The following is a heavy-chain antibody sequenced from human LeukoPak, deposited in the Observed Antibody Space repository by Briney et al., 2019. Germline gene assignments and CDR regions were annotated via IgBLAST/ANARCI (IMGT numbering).Heavy chain of an antibody. V-gene: IGHV1-2*02. Sequence: GASVKVSCKASGYTFTGYYMHWVRQAPGQGLEWMGWINPNSGGTNYAQKFQGRVTMTRDTSISTAYMELSRLRSEDTAVYYCVRSLSLQLGGGVFDYWGQGTLVTVSS. CDR3: VRSLSLQLGGGVFDY. D-gene: IGHD5-24*01. J-gene: IGHJ4*02. CDR1: GYTFTGYY. CDR2: INPNSGGT.